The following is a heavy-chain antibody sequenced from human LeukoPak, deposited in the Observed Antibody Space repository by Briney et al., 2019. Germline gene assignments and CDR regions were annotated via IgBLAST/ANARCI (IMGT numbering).Heavy chain of an antibody. Sequence: PGGSLTLSCAASGFTVSSNYMSWVRQAPGKGLEWVSVIYSGGSTYYADSVRGRFTISRDNSKNTLYLQMNSLRAEDTAVYYCAREASSGDYFDYWGQGTLVTVSS. CDR2: IYSGGST. D-gene: IGHD4-17*01. V-gene: IGHV3-53*01. CDR3: AREASSGDYFDY. J-gene: IGHJ4*02. CDR1: GFTVSSNY.